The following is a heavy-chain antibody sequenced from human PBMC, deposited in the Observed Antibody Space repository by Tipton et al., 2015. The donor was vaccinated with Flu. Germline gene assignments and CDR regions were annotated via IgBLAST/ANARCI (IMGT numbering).Heavy chain of an antibody. V-gene: IGHV5-51*01. CDR2: IYAGDSDT. CDR1: GYSFSNYW. Sequence: VQLVQSGAEVKKPGESLRISCKGSGYSFSNYWIGWVRQMPGKGLEWMGTIYAGDSDTRYSPSFQGHVTISADKSINTAYLQWRSLQASDTAIYYCARAGRYLDWLSNDSFDVRGQGTMVTVSP. J-gene: IGHJ3*01. CDR3: ARAGRYLDWLSNDSFDV. D-gene: IGHD3-9*01.